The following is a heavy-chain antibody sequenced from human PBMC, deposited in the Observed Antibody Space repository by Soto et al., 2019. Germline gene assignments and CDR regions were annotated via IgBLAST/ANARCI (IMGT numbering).Heavy chain of an antibody. D-gene: IGHD4-4*01. Sequence: GGSLRLSCAASGFTFSDYWMHWVRQGPGKGLVWVSRINTDGSTTNYADSVKGRFTISRDNAKNSLYLQMNSLRAEDTAVYYCARTVTEGDSYYGMDVWGQGTTVTVSS. V-gene: IGHV3-74*01. CDR2: INTDGSTT. CDR1: GFTFSDYW. CDR3: ARTVTEGDSYYGMDV. J-gene: IGHJ6*02.